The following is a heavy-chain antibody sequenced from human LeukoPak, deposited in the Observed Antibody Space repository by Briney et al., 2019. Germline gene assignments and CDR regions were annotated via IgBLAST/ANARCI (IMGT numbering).Heavy chain of an antibody. CDR1: GFTFSWEW. CDR2: IYRVGST. D-gene: IGHD5-24*01. CDR3: ARGDGYNFFDC. Sequence: GGSLRLSCAASGFTFSWEWMSWVRQAPGKGLEWVSVIYRVGSTYYADSVKGRFTISRDNSKNTLYLQMNSLRAEDTAMYYCARGDGYNFFDCWGQGVLVTVSA. J-gene: IGHJ4*02. V-gene: IGHV3-66*01.